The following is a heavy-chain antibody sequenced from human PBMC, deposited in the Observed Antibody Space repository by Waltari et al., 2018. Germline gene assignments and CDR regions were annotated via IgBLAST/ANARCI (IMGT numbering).Heavy chain of an antibody. D-gene: IGHD1-26*01. Sequence: QVQLQESGPGLVKPSETLSLTCAVSGGSMSGTYDWSWIRQPPGKGLEWIGYIYGGSGSTNYSPSLKNRVTISKDTSKNQFSLKLSSVTAADTAVYYCARRTGSKNSLDVWGRGVLVTVSS. CDR2: IYGGSGST. CDR3: ARRTGSKNSLDV. J-gene: IGHJ4*02. CDR1: GGSMSGTYD. V-gene: IGHV4-38-2*01.